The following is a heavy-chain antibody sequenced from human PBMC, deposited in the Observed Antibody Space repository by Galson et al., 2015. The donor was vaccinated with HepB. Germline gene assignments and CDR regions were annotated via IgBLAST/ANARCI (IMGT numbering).Heavy chain of an antibody. CDR1: GGAFSSYT. V-gene: IGHV1-69*02. CDR3: AVTLVRGVMYDHFDY. CDR2: VIPVLGVT. D-gene: IGHD3-10*01. Sequence: SVKVSCKASGGAFSSYTISWLRQAPGQGLEWVGRVIPVLGVTNYAQKFQGRLTVSADQSTNTAYMELSSLRSEDSAVHYCAVTLVRGVMYDHFDYWGQGTLVTVSS. J-gene: IGHJ4*02.